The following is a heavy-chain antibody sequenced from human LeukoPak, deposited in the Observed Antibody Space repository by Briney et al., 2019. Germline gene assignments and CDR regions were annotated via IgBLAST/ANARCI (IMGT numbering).Heavy chain of an antibody. CDR3: SRELTIGGSYDDDFNI. CDR2: IYTSGST. CDR1: GGSISSYY. J-gene: IGHJ3*02. V-gene: IGHV4-4*07. Sequence: SETLSLTCTVSGGSISSYYWSWIRQPAGKGLEWIGRIYTSGSTNYNPSLKSRVTMSVDTSKNQFSLKLSSVTAADTAVYYCSRELTIGGSYDDDFNIWGQGTMVTVSS. D-gene: IGHD2-15*01.